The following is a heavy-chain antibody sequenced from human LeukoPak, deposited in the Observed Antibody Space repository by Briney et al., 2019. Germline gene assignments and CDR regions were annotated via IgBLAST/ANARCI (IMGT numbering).Heavy chain of an antibody. CDR3: AKTRTTVISPMDP. J-gene: IGHJ5*02. V-gene: IGHV3-23*01. Sequence: GGSLRLSCAASGFTFGSHAMNWVRQAPGKGLEWVSSISASSTTSNYADSVKGRFAISRENSKNTVYLQINNLRTEDTAIYYCAKTRTTVISPMDPWGQGTLVTVSS. CDR2: ISASSTTS. D-gene: IGHD4-17*01. CDR1: GFTFGSHA.